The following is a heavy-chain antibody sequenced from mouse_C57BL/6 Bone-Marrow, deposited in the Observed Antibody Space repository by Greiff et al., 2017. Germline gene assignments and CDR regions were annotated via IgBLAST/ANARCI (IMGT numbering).Heavy chain of an antibody. D-gene: IGHD1-1*01. CDR3: ASHYYGSIFDY. CDR1: GYTFTDYY. Sequence: VQLQQSGPVLVKPGASVKMSCKASGYTFTDYYMNWVKQSHGKSLEWIGVINPYNGGTSYNQKFKGKATLTVDKSSSTAYMELNSLTSDDSAVYYCASHYYGSIFDYWGQGTTLTVSS. CDR2: INPYNGGT. J-gene: IGHJ2*01. V-gene: IGHV1-19*01.